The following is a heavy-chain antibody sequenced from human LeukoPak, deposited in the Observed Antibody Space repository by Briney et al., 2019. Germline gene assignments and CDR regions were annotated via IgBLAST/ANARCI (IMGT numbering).Heavy chain of an antibody. CDR3: ARVPSPDDGDDY. D-gene: IGHD7-27*01. CDR1: GGSFSGYY. CDR2: INHSGST. V-gene: IGHV4-34*01. J-gene: IGHJ4*02. Sequence: SETLSLTCAVYGGSFSGYYWSWIRQPPGKGLEWIGEINHSGSTNHNPSLKSRVTISVDTSKNQFSLKLSSVTAADTAVYYCARVPSPDDGDDYWGQGTLVTVFS.